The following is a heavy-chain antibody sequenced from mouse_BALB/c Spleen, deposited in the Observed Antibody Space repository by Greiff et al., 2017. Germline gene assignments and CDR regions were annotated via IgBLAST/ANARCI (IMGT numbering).Heavy chain of an antibody. V-gene: IGHV2-2*02. D-gene: IGHD1-1*01. Sequence: QVQLKESGPGLVQPSQSLSITCTVSGFSLTSYGVHWVRQSPGKGLEWLGVIWSGGSTDYNAAFISRLSISKDNSKSQVFFKMNSLQANDTAIYYCARSYYGLYYAMDYWGQGTSVTVSS. CDR2: IWSGGST. J-gene: IGHJ4*01. CDR3: ARSYYGLYYAMDY. CDR1: GFSLTSYG.